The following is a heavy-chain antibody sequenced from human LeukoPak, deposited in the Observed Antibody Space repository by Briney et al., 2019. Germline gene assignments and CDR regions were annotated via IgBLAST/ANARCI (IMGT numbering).Heavy chain of an antibody. CDR1: GFTFSSYS. CDR3: AAAVAAAPGAY. V-gene: IGHV3-21*01. Sequence: GGSLRLSCAASGFTFSSYSMNWVRQAPGKGLEWVSSISSSSSYIYYADSVKGRFTISRDNAKNSLYLQMNSLRAEDTAVYYCAAAVAAAPGAYWGQGTLVTVSS. CDR2: ISSSSSYI. D-gene: IGHD6-13*01. J-gene: IGHJ4*02.